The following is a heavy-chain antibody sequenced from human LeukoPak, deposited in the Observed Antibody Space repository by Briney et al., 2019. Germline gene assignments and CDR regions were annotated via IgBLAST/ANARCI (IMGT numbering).Heavy chain of an antibody. CDR2: IIPIFGTA. CDR3: ARKPISGILDAFDI. D-gene: IGHD1-14*01. J-gene: IGHJ3*02. Sequence: SVKVSCKASGATFSSYAISWVRQAPGQGLEWMGRIIPIFGTANYAQKFQGRVTITTDESTSTAYMELSSLRSEDTAVYYCARKPISGILDAFDIWGQGTMVTVSS. CDR1: GATFSSYA. V-gene: IGHV1-69*05.